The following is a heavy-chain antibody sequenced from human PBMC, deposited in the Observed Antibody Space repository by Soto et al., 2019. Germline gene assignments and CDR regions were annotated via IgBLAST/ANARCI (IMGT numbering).Heavy chain of an antibody. J-gene: IGHJ4*02. CDR2: INTGNGNT. Sequence: ASVKVSCKASGYTFTTYAMHWVRQAPGQSLEWMGWINTGNGNTKYSQKFQGRVTITRDTSASTAYMELSSLRSEDTAVYYCARNVPGVTGNLDYWGQGTLVTVSS. CDR3: ARNVPGVTGNLDY. CDR1: GYTFTTYA. V-gene: IGHV1-3*04. D-gene: IGHD1-20*01.